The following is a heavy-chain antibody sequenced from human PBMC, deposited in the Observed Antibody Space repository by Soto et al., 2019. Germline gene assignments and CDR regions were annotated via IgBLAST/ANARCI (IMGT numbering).Heavy chain of an antibody. CDR3: ARSHPGYSSSWYNWFDP. D-gene: IGHD6-13*01. V-gene: IGHV4-39*07. J-gene: IGHJ5*02. CDR2: IYYSGST. CDR1: GGSISSSSYY. Sequence: SETLSLTCTVSGGSISSSSYYWGWIRQPPGKGLEWIGSIYYSGSTYYNPSLKSRVTISVDTSKNQFSLKLSSVTAADTAVYYCARSHPGYSSSWYNWFDPWGQGTLVTVSS.